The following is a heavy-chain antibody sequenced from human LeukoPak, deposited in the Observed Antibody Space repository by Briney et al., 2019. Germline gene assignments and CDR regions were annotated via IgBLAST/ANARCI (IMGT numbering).Heavy chain of an antibody. J-gene: IGHJ5*02. V-gene: IGHV3-74*01. Sequence: QFGGSLRLSCAASGFSFSSYWMHWVRQAPGKGLVWVSRIKSDGSSTSYADSVKDRFTISRDNAKNTLYLHMNSLRAEDTAVYYCARERGDPNWFDPWGQGTLVTFSS. CDR3: ARERGDPNWFDP. CDR1: GFSFSSYW. D-gene: IGHD4-17*01. CDR2: IKSDGSST.